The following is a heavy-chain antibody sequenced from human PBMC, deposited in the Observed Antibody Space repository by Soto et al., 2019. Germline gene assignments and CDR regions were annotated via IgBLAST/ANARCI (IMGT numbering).Heavy chain of an antibody. V-gene: IGHV1-18*01. CDR1: GYTFTSYG. Sequence: QVQLVQSGAEVKKPGASVKVSCKASGYTFTSYGISWVRQAPGQGLEWMGWISAYNGNTNYAQKLQGRVTMNTDTSPSTAYMELRSLRSDDTAVYYCARAPIVGPVAAWFDPWGQGTLVTVSS. D-gene: IGHD6-19*01. J-gene: IGHJ5*02. CDR2: ISAYNGNT. CDR3: ARAPIVGPVAAWFDP.